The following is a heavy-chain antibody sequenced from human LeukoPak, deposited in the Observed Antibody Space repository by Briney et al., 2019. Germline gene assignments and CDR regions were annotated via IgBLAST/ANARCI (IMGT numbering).Heavy chain of an antibody. V-gene: IGHV1-18*01. J-gene: IGHJ4*02. CDR2: ISAYNGNT. D-gene: IGHD5-24*01. Sequence: GASVKVSCEASGYTFSSYDISWVRQAPGQGLEWMGWISAYNGNTNHAQKLQGRVTMTTDTSTSTAYLELRSLRSDDTAVYYCARVSEEMATITFDYWGQGTLVTVSS. CDR1: GYTFSSYD. CDR3: ARVSEEMATITFDY.